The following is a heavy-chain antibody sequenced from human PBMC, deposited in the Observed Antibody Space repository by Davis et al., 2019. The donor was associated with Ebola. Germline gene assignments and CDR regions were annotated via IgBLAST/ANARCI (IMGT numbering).Heavy chain of an antibody. D-gene: IGHD3-16*01. Sequence: SETLSLTCAVSGGSISSSNWWSWVRQPPGKGLEWIGYIYYSGSTNYNPSLKSRVTISVDTSKNQFSLKLSSVTAADTAVYYCARRRSSLDPWGQGTLVTVSS. V-gene: IGHV4-4*02. CDR3: ARRRSSLDP. CDR1: GGSISSSNW. CDR2: IYYSGST. J-gene: IGHJ5*02.